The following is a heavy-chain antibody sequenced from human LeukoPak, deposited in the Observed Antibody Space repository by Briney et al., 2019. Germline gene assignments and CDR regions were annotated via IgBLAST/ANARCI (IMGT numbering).Heavy chain of an antibody. D-gene: IGHD4-17*01. Sequence: GRSLRLSCAASGFTFSSYAMHWVRQAPGKGLEWVAVISYDGSNKYYADSVKGRFTISRDNSKNTLYLQMNSLRAEDTAVYYCARDFFSSGSTVTTGDWGQGTLVTVSS. CDR1: GFTFSSYA. V-gene: IGHV3-30-3*01. J-gene: IGHJ4*02. CDR2: ISYDGSNK. CDR3: ARDFFSSGSTVTTGD.